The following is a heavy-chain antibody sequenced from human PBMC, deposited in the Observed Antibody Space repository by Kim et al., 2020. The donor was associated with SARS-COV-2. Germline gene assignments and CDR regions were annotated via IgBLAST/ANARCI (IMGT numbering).Heavy chain of an antibody. V-gene: IGHV4-39*01. Sequence: SETLSLTCTVSGGSISSSSYYWGWIRQPPGKGLEWIGSIYYSGSTYYNPSLKSRVTISVDTSKNQFSLKLSSVTAADTAVYYCARLSTGSPRYFDLRWFDPWGQGTLVTVSS. CDR1: GGSISSSSYY. CDR2: IYYSGST. J-gene: IGHJ5*02. D-gene: IGHD3-9*01. CDR3: ARLSTGSPRYFDLRWFDP.